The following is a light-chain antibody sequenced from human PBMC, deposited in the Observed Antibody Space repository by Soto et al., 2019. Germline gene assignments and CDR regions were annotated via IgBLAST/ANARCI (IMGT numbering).Light chain of an antibody. Sequence: DSRLTQSPSFLSASVGDRITITCRASQGISSYLAWYQQKPGKVPKLLIYAASTLQSGVPSRFSGSGSGRDFTLTISSLQPEDFATYYCLLDYAYFWAFGQGTKVDIK. CDR2: AAS. V-gene: IGKV1-9*01. CDR3: LLDYAYFWA. J-gene: IGKJ1*01. CDR1: QGISSY.